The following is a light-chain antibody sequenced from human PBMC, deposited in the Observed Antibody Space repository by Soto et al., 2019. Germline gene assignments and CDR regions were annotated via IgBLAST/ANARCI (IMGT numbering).Light chain of an antibody. CDR2: GAS. Sequence: EIVMTQSPATLSVSPGERATLSCRASQSVGSNLAWYQQKPGQAPTLLIYGASTRATGIPARFGGSGSGTEFTLTISSLQSEDFAVYSCQQYNNWPPWTFGQGTKVDIK. CDR1: QSVGSN. J-gene: IGKJ1*01. V-gene: IGKV3-15*01. CDR3: QQYNNWPPWT.